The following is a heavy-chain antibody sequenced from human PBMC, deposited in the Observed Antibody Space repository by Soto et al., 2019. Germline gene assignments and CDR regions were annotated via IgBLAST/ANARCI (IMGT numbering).Heavy chain of an antibody. V-gene: IGHV4-34*01. J-gene: IGHJ5*02. CDR1: GGSFSGYY. Sequence: QVQLQQWGAGLLKPSETLSLTCAVYGGSFSGYYWSWIRQPPGKGLEWIGEINHSGSTNYNPSLKNRVTISVGTSKNQFSLRLSDVTAADTAVYYCARFRNKQDIEVSNWFDRWGQGTLVTVSS. D-gene: IGHD2-15*01. CDR2: INHSGST. CDR3: ARFRNKQDIEVSNWFDR.